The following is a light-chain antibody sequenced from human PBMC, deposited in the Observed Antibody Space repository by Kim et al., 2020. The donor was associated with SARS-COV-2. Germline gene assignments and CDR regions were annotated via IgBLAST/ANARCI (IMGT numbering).Light chain of an antibody. CDR2: DVS. CDR3: QQRSNWPLT. CDR1: HSVSSY. J-gene: IGKJ4*01. Sequence: LSPGERATLACRASHSVSSYLVWYQQKPGQALRLRIYDVSNRASDIPARFSGSGSGTDFTLTISSLEPEDFAIYYCQQRSNWPLTFGGGTKVDIK. V-gene: IGKV3-11*01.